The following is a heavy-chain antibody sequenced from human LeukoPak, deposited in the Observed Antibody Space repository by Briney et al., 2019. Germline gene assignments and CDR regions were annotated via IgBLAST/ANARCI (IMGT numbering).Heavy chain of an antibody. V-gene: IGHV3-11*04. Sequence: PGGSLRLSCAASAFTFSDHYMSWIRQAPGKGLEWVSYISSSGSTVYYADSVKGRFTISRDNAKNSLYLQMNSLRAEDTAVYYCARSAFLVRGFDYWGQGTLVTVSS. CDR3: ARSAFLVRGFDY. CDR1: AFTFSDHY. J-gene: IGHJ4*02. CDR2: ISSSGSTV.